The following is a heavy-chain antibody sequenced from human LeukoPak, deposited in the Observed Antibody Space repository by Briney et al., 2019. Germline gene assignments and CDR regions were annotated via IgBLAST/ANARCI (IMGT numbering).Heavy chain of an antibody. CDR3: ARGPLYSGSYVYYYYYMDV. J-gene: IGHJ6*03. V-gene: IGHV1-18*01. CDR1: GYTFTSYG. Sequence: GASVKVSCKASGYTFTSYGISWVRQAPGQGLEWMGWISAYNGNTNYAQKLQGRVTMTTDTSTSTAYMELRSLRSDNTAVYYCARGPLYSGSYVYYYYYMDVWGKGTTVTVSS. D-gene: IGHD1-26*01. CDR2: ISAYNGNT.